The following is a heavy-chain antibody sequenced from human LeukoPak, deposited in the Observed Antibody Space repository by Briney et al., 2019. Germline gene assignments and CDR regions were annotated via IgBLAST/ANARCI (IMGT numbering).Heavy chain of an antibody. J-gene: IGHJ4*02. CDR3: ARALYDSSGYYFDY. CDR2: ISGSSIYI. Sequence: PGGSLRLSCATSGFTSSASSMDGVRQAPGKGREWVASISGSSIYINHADSVKGRFTIPSDNAKNSLYLQMNSLRAEDTAVYYCARALYDSSGYYFDYWGQGTLVTVSS. CDR1: GFTSSASS. D-gene: IGHD3-22*01. V-gene: IGHV3-21*01.